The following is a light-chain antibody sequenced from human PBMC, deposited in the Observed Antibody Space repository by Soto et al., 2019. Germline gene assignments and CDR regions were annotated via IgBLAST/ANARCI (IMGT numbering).Light chain of an antibody. Sequence: EIVLTQSPGTLSLSPGERATLSCRTSQSVSSSYLAWYQQKPSQAPRLLIYGASSRATGIPDRFSGSGSGTDFTLTISRLEPEDFAMYYCQQYGRSWWTFGQGTKVEIK. CDR3: QQYGRSWWT. CDR1: QSVSSSY. CDR2: GAS. V-gene: IGKV3-20*01. J-gene: IGKJ1*01.